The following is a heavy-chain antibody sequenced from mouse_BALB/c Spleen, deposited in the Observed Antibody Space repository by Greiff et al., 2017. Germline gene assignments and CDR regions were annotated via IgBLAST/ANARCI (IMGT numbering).Heavy chain of an antibody. D-gene: IGHD1-2*01. CDR3: ARGGPHYYGYGYYAMDY. CDR1: GFTFSDYY. Sequence: EVKLMESGGGLVKPGGSLKLSCAASGFTFSDYYMYWVRQTPEKRLEWVATISDGGSYTYYPDSVKGRFTISRDNAKNNLYLQMSSLKSEDTAMYYCARGGPHYYGYGYYAMDYWGQGTSVTVSS. J-gene: IGHJ4*01. V-gene: IGHV5-4*02. CDR2: ISDGGSYT.